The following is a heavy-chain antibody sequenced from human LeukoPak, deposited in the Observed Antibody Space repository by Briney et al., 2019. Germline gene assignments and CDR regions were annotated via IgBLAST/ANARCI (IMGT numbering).Heavy chain of an antibody. CDR1: GFTFSSYG. J-gene: IGHJ2*01. CDR2: IWYDGSNK. D-gene: IGHD4-17*01. CDR3: ARGLAGDYWYFDL. V-gene: IGHV3-33*01. Sequence: GGSLRLSCAASGFTFSSYGMHWVRQAPGKGLEWVAVIWYDGSNKYYADSVKGRFTISRDNSKNTLYLQMNSLRAEDTAAYYCARGLAGDYWYFDLWGRGTLVTVSS.